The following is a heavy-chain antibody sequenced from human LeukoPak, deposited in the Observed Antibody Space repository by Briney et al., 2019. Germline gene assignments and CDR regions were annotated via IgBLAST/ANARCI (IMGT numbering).Heavy chain of an antibody. D-gene: IGHD6-13*01. V-gene: IGHV1-8*01. CDR3: ARGFAAPFWYSSSWYGPRADYYGMDV. J-gene: IGHJ6*02. CDR1: GYTFTSYD. CDR2: MNPNSGNT. Sequence: GASVKVSCKASGYTFTSYDINWVRQATGQGLEWMGWMNPNSGNTGYAQKFQGRVTMTRNTSISTAYMELSSLRSEDTAVYYCARGFAAPFWYSSSWYGPRADYYGMDVWGQGTTVTVSS.